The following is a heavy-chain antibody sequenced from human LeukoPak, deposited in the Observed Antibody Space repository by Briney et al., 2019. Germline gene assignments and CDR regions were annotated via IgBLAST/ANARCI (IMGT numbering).Heavy chain of an antibody. V-gene: IGHV4-61*01. CDR3: ARGLGYYGSGTEFDY. D-gene: IGHD3-10*01. Sequence: PSETLTLTCTVSGGSVSSGSYYWSWIRQPPGKGLEWIGYIYYSGSTNYNPSLKSRVTISVDTSKNQFSLKLSSVTAADTAVYYCARGLGYYGSGTEFDYWGQGTLVIVSS. CDR2: IYYSGST. J-gene: IGHJ4*02. CDR1: GGSVSSGSYY.